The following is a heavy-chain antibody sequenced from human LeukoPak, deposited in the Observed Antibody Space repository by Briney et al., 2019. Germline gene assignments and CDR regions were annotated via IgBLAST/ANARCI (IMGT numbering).Heavy chain of an antibody. D-gene: IGHD4-17*01. Sequence: PSETLSLTCTVSGGSISSYYWSWIRQPPEKELEWIGYIYYSGSTNYNPSLKSRVTISVDTSKNQFSLKLSSVTAADTAVYYCAKDLPHYGDPGEGYWGQGTLVTVSS. CDR1: GGSISSYY. V-gene: IGHV4-59*12. CDR2: IYYSGST. J-gene: IGHJ4*02. CDR3: AKDLPHYGDPGEGY.